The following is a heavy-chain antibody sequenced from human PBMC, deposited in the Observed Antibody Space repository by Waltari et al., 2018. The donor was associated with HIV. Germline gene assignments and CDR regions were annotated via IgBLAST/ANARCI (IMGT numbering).Heavy chain of an antibody. D-gene: IGHD4-17*01. Sequence: EEKLVQSGAEVKEPGESLKISCTRLGVSFAVYWVGWVRQRPGKGLEGMGVIYPGDSDAVYSPSFQGRVIMSTDSSISTVYLQWSSLRASDTAMYYCARRKGDYRTAFDIWGQGTMVTASS. J-gene: IGHJ3*02. CDR3: ARRKGDYRTAFDI. V-gene: IGHV5-51*01. CDR2: IYPGDSDA. CDR1: GVSFAVYW.